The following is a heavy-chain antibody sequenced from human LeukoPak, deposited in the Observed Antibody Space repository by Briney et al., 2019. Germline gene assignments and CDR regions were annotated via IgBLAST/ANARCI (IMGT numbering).Heavy chain of an antibody. CDR1: GGSISSYY. CDR2: IYTSGST. J-gene: IGHJ3*02. D-gene: IGHD3-22*01. V-gene: IGHV4-4*07. Sequence: SETLSLTCTVSGGSISSYYWSWIRQPAGKGLEWIGRIYTSGSTNYNPSLKSRVTMSVDTSKNQFSLKLSSVTAADTAVYYCARTDDSGYSDAFDIWGQGTMVTVSS. CDR3: ARTDDSGYSDAFDI.